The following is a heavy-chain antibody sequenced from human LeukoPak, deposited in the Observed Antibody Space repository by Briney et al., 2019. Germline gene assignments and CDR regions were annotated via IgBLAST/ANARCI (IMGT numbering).Heavy chain of an antibody. CDR3: ARDLYSSSWYFVGGTDAFDI. CDR2: IYYSGST. V-gene: IGHV4-39*07. D-gene: IGHD6-13*01. J-gene: IGHJ3*02. CDR1: GGSISSSSYY. Sequence: SETLSLTCTVSGGSISSSSYYWGWIRQPPGKGLEWIGSIYYSGSTYYNPSLKSRVTISVDTSKNQFSLKLTSVTAADTAVYYCARDLYSSSWYFVGGTDAFDIWGQGTMVTVSS.